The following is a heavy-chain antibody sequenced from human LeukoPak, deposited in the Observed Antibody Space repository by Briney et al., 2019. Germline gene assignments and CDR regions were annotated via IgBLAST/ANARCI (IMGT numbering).Heavy chain of an antibody. CDR3: AKELVVVIAKGDAFDI. Sequence: GGSLRLSCAASGFTFNSYAMSWVRQAPGKGLEWVSAISGSSGSTNYADSVKGRFTISRDNSKNTLYLQMNSLRAEDTAIYYCAKELVVVIAKGDAFDIWGPGTMVTVSS. D-gene: IGHD2-21*01. CDR2: ISGSSGST. J-gene: IGHJ3*02. CDR1: GFTFNSYA. V-gene: IGHV3-23*01.